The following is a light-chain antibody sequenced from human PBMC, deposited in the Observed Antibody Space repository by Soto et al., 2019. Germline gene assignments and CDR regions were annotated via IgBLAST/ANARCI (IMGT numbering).Light chain of an antibody. CDR1: QDISNY. CDR2: AAS. Sequence: IQLTQSPSSLSASVGDRVTITCRASQDISNYLAWYLQKPGKAPKLLIYAASTLQSGVPSRFSGSGSGTHFTLTISILQPEDFATYYCQQLNTYPITFGPGTKVDIK. V-gene: IGKV1-9*01. CDR3: QQLNTYPIT. J-gene: IGKJ3*01.